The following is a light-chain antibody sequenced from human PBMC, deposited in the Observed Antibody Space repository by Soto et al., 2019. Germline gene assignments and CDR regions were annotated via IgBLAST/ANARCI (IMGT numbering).Light chain of an antibody. CDR3: QQFGSSPT. CDR2: AAS. CDR1: QSVAGSY. Sequence: DIVLTQSPGTLSLSPGERATLSCRASQSVAGSYLAWYQHQRGQAPRLLIYAASSRATGIPDRFSGTGSGTDFTLTISRLEPEDFAVYYCQQFGSSPTFGQGTKVEIK. V-gene: IGKV3-20*01. J-gene: IGKJ1*01.